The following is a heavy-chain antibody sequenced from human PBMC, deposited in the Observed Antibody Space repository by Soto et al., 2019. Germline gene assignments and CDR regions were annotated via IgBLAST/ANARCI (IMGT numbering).Heavy chain of an antibody. CDR1: GGSFSGCY. Sequence: SETLSLTCAVYGGSFSGCYWSWIRQPPGKGLEWIGEINHSGSTNYNPSLKSRVTISVDTSKNQFSLKLSSVTAADTAVYYCARGSSRRALNWFDPWGQGTLVTVSS. CDR2: INHSGST. V-gene: IGHV4-34*01. J-gene: IGHJ5*02. CDR3: ARGSSRRALNWFDP. D-gene: IGHD6-6*01.